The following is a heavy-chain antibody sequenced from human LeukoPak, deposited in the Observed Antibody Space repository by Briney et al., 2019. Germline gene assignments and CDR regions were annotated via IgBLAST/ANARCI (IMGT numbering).Heavy chain of an antibody. J-gene: IGHJ4*02. Sequence: ASVKVSCKASGYTFTSYGISWVRQAPGQGLEWMGWISAYNGNTNYAQKLQGRVTMTTDTSTSTAYMELRSLRSDDTAVYYCALLYCSGGSCSSNFDYWGQGTLVTVSS. V-gene: IGHV1-18*01. CDR3: ALLYCSGGSCSSNFDY. CDR1: GYTFTSYG. CDR2: ISAYNGNT. D-gene: IGHD2-15*01.